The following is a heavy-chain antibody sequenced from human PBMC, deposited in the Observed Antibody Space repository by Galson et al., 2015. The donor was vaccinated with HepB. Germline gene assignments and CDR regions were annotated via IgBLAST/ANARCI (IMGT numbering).Heavy chain of an antibody. D-gene: IGHD2-15*01. Sequence: SVKVSCKASGYTFTSYYMHWVRQAPGQGLEWMGIINPSGGSTSYAQKFQGRVTMTRDTSTSTVYMELSSLRSEDTAVYYCARDEDCSGGSCYHYNWFDPRGQGTLVTVSS. J-gene: IGHJ5*02. V-gene: IGHV1-46*03. CDR3: ARDEDCSGGSCYHYNWFDP. CDR1: GYTFTSYY. CDR2: INPSGGST.